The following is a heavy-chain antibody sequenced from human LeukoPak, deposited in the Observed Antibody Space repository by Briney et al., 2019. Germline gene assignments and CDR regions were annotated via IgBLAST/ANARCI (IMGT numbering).Heavy chain of an antibody. Sequence: GASVKVSCKASGYTFTSYDINWVRQATGQGLEWMGWMNPNSGNTGYAQKFQGRVTMARNTSISTAYMELSSLRSEDTAVYYCARAEVLLWFGELVNWFDPWGQGTLVTVSS. V-gene: IGHV1-8*01. CDR3: ARAEVLLWFGELVNWFDP. D-gene: IGHD3-10*01. CDR1: GYTFTSYD. CDR2: MNPNSGNT. J-gene: IGHJ5*02.